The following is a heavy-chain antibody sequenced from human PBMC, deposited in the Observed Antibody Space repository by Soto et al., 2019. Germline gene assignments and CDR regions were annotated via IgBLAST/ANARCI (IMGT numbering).Heavy chain of an antibody. V-gene: IGHV3-30*03. J-gene: IGHJ4*02. Sequence: QVQLVESGGGVVQPGRALRLSCAASGFTFSSYGMHWVRQAPGKGLEWVAVISYDGSNKYYADSVKGRFTISRDNSKNTLHLQMNSLRAEDTAVYYCARSGGYWGQGTLVTVSS. CDR2: ISYDGSNK. D-gene: IGHD3-16*01. CDR3: ARSGGY. CDR1: GFTFSSYG.